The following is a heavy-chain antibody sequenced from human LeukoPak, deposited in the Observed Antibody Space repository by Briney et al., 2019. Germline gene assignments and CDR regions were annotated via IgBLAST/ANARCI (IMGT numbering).Heavy chain of an antibody. CDR2: INPNSGGT. D-gene: IGHD1-1*01. CDR3: ANRRRASRGYGMDV. V-gene: IGHV1-2*06. J-gene: IGHJ6*02. CDR1: GYTFTGYY. Sequence: ASVKVSCKASGYTFTGYYMHWVRQAPGQGLEWMGRINPNSGGTNYAQKFQGRVTMTRDTSISTAYMELSSLRSEDTAVHYCANRRRASRGYGMDVWGQGITVTVSS.